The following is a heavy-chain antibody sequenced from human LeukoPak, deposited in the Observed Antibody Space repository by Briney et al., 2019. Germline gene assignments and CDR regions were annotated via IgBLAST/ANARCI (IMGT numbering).Heavy chain of an antibody. D-gene: IGHD3-10*01. J-gene: IGHJ6*02. CDR3: ARDRVAVTITPVRGVKRTVSHYYGLDV. V-gene: IGHV3-23*01. CDR2: ITGXXXXX. Sequence: PGGSLRLSCAASGFTFSSYXMNXVXQAPGXXLXWXSVITGXXXXXXXXXXVKGRFTISRDNSKNTLYLQMNSLRAEDTALYYCARDRVAVTITPVRGVKRTVSHYYGLDVWGQGTTVTVSS. CDR1: GFTFSSYX.